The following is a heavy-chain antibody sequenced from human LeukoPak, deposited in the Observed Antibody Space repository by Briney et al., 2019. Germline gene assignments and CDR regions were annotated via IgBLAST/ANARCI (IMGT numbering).Heavy chain of an antibody. J-gene: IGHJ4*02. CDR1: GFTFSSYW. V-gene: IGHV3-7*01. Sequence: HPGGSLRLSCAASGFTFSSYWMSWARQAPGKGLEWVANIKQDGSEKYYVDSVKGRFTISRDNAKNSLYLQMNSLRAEDTAVYYCAREPRVGSWYVFHYFDYWGQGTLVTVSS. CDR2: IKQDGSEK. CDR3: AREPRVGSWYVFHYFDY. D-gene: IGHD6-13*01.